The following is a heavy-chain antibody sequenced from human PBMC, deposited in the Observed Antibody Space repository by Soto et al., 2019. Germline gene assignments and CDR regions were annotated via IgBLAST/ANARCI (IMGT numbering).Heavy chain of an antibody. D-gene: IGHD2-21*02. CDR3: ARDLWGYCGTDCYPLDV. V-gene: IGHV4-59*01. CDR2: MYNTGSN. Sequence: SETLSLTCTVSGGSISGYYWSWIRQPPGKGLERIGYMYNTGSNVYNPSFKSRVTISVDTSKNQFSLKLNSVTAADTAVYYCARDLWGYCGTDCYPLDVWGQGTTVT. J-gene: IGHJ6*02. CDR1: GGSISGYY.